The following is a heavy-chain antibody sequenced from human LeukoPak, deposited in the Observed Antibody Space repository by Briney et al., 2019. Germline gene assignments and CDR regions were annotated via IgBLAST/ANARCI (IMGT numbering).Heavy chain of an antibody. D-gene: IGHD2-21*02. J-gene: IGHJ4*02. V-gene: IGHV3-30*02. CDR3: AKGLRDRDIVVVTTHFDY. CDR2: IRYDGSNK. CDR1: GFTFSSYG. Sequence: PGGSLRLSCAASGFTFSSYGMHWVRQAPGKGLEWVAFIRYDGSNKYYADSVKGRFTISRDNSKNTPYLQMNSLRAEDTAVYYCAKGLRDRDIVVVTTHFDYWGQGTLVTVSS.